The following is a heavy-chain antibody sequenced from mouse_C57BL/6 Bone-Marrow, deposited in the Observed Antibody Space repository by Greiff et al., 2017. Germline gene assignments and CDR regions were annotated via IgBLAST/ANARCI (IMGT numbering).Heavy chain of an antibody. J-gene: IGHJ2*01. CDR2: IYPGDGDT. Sequence: VQLQQSGAELVKPGASVKISCKASGYAFSSDWMNWVKQRPGKGLEWIGQIYPGDGDTNYNGKFKGKATLTADKSPSTAYMQLSSLTSEDSAVYFCAGLRLDYWGQGTTLTVSS. CDR1: GYAFSSDW. V-gene: IGHV1-80*01. CDR3: AGLRLDY. D-gene: IGHD1-2*01.